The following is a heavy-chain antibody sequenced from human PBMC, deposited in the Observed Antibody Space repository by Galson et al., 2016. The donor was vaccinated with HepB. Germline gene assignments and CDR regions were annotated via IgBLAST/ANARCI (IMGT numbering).Heavy chain of an antibody. V-gene: IGHV1-69*11. CDR1: GGTFMNYA. J-gene: IGHJ6*02. Sequence: SVKVSCKASGGTFMNYAINWVRQAPGQGLEWMGRMIPVLGTANYAQKFQGRITITADESTITVYMELSSLRSEDTAVYYCARDLEVVAGHGMGVWGQGTTVTVSS. D-gene: IGHD6-19*01. CDR3: ARDLEVVAGHGMGV. CDR2: MIPVLGTA.